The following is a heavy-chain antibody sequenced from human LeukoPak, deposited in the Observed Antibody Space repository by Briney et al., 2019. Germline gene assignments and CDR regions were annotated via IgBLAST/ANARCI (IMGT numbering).Heavy chain of an antibody. D-gene: IGHD3-9*01. J-gene: IGHJ3*02. V-gene: IGHV3-30*14. Sequence: PGRSLRLSCAASGFTFSSYAMHWVRQAPCKGLEWVAVISYDGSNKYYADSVKGRFTISRDNSKNTLYLQMNSLRAEDTAVYYCARDGGYYDILTGYPMAAFDIWGQGTMVTVSS. CDR2: ISYDGSNK. CDR3: ARDGGYYDILTGYPMAAFDI. CDR1: GFTFSSYA.